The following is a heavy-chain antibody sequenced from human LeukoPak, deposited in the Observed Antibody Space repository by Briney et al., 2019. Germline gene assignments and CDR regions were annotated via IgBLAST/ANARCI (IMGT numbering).Heavy chain of an antibody. CDR1: GVSISSYY. V-gene: IGHV4-59*01. D-gene: IGHD3-3*01. CDR2: IYYSGST. J-gene: IGHJ5*02. Sequence: SETLSLTCTVSGVSISSYYWSWIRQPPGKGLEWIGYIYYSGSTNYNPSLKSRVTISVDTSKNQFSLKLSSVTAADTAVYYCARENPFTIFGVVISWFDPWGQGTLVTVSS. CDR3: ARENPFTIFGVVISWFDP.